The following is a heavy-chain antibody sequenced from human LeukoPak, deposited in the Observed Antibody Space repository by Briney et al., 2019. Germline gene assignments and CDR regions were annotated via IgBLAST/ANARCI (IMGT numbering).Heavy chain of an antibody. D-gene: IGHD5-24*01. CDR1: GFTFSSYG. CDR3: ARDRRDGYNAFDY. V-gene: IGHV3-33*01. Sequence: ERSLRLSCAASGFTFSSYGMHWVRQAPGKGLEWVAVIWYDGSNKYYADSVKGRFTISRDNSKNTLYLQMNSLRAEDTAVYYCARDRRDGYNAFDYWGQGTLVTVSS. CDR2: IWYDGSNK. J-gene: IGHJ4*02.